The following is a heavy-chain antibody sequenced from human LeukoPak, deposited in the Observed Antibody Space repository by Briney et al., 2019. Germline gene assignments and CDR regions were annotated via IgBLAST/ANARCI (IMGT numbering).Heavy chain of an antibody. CDR3: ARDGEGSEGIAVAGAYYYYYYYMDV. Sequence: GRSLRLSCAASGFTSSSYAMHWVRQAPGKGLEWVAVISYDGSNKYYADSVKGRFTISRDNSKNTLYLQMNSLRAEDTAVYYCARDGEGSEGIAVAGAYYYYYYYMDVWGKGTTVTVSS. V-gene: IGHV3-30*01. CDR1: GFTSSSYA. D-gene: IGHD6-19*01. J-gene: IGHJ6*03. CDR2: ISYDGSNK.